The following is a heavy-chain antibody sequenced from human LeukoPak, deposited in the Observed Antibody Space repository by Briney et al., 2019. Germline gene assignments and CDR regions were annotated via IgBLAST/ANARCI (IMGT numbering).Heavy chain of an antibody. CDR1: GFTFSSYG. Sequence: GGSLRLSCAASGFTFSSYGMHGVRQAPGKGLEWVAVISYDGSNKYYADSVKGRFTISRDNSKNTLYLQMNSLRAEDTAVYYCAKGGRAAAGKGFDYWGQGTLVTVSS. D-gene: IGHD6-13*01. CDR3: AKGGRAAAGKGFDY. CDR2: ISYDGSNK. J-gene: IGHJ4*02. V-gene: IGHV3-30*18.